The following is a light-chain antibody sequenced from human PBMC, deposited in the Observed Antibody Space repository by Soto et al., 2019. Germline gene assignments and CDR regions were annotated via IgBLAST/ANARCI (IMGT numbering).Light chain of an antibody. J-gene: IGKJ2*01. Sequence: EIVMTQSPGTLSVSPGERVTLSCRASQSVSSKVAWYQQKPGQAPRLLIFTASLRATSVPARFSGSGSGTEFTLTISSLQSEDFAVYWCQQYYNWPLEYTFGQGTKLEI. V-gene: IGKV3-15*01. CDR3: QQYYNWPLEYT. CDR2: TAS. CDR1: QSVSSK.